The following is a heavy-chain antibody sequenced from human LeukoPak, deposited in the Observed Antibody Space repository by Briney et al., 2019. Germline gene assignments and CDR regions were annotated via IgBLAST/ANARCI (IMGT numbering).Heavy chain of an antibody. D-gene: IGHD3-10*01. J-gene: IGHJ5*02. CDR2: IIPIFGTA. V-gene: IGHV1-69*01. Sequence: SAKVSCKASGGTFSSYAISWVRQAPGQGLEWMGGIIPIFGTANYAQKFQGRVTITADESTSTAYMELSSLRSEDTAVYYCARGIWFGEKGGRWFDPWGQGTLVTVSS. CDR3: ARGIWFGEKGGRWFDP. CDR1: GGTFSSYA.